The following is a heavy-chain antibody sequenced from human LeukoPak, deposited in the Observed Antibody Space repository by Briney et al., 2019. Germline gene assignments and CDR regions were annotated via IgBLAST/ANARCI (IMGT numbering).Heavy chain of an antibody. CDR3: ASNTGTVFDY. CDR2: VDHTGST. Sequence: SETLSLTCSVSDDSVTMYYWTWIRQPPGKGLEWIGYVDHTGSTNFNPSLNGRVSISRDTTKNLFSLRLRSVTAADTAVYHCASNTGTVFDYWGQGALVTVSS. CDR1: DDSVTMYY. J-gene: IGHJ4*02. D-gene: IGHD7-27*01. V-gene: IGHV4-59*02.